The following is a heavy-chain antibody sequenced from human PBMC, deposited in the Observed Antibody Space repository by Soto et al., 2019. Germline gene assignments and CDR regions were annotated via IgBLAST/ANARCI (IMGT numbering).Heavy chain of an antibody. J-gene: IGHJ6*02. CDR3: AREDDYNYRYFNYGLDV. CDR2: ISFDGDRK. D-gene: IGHD5-12*01. Sequence: GGSLRLSCAVSGFNFKNYALHWVRQAPGKGLEWVAVISFDGDRKYYADSVKGRFTISRDNFQNTLYLQMNNLRVEDAALYFCAREDDYNYRYFNYGLDVWGQGTTVTVSS. CDR1: GFNFKNYA. V-gene: IGHV3-30-3*01.